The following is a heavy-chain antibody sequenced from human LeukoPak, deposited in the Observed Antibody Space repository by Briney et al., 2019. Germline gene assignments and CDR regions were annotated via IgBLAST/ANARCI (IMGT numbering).Heavy chain of an antibody. D-gene: IGHD5-18*01. CDR1: GGSFRSGDSY. CDR3: ARDGGAVDTAPFDY. Sequence: PSETLSLTCTVSGGSFRSGDSYWSWIRQHPGKGLEWIGYIYYSGSTHYNPSLNSRVTISEDTSKNQFSLKLSSVTAADTAVYYCARDGGAVDTAPFDYWGQGTLVTVSS. J-gene: IGHJ4*02. V-gene: IGHV4-31*03. CDR2: IYYSGST.